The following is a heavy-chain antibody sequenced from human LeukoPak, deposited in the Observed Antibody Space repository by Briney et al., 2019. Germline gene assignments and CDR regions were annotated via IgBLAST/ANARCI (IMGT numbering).Heavy chain of an antibody. CDR3: VRIPNSANFPNWFDP. CDR1: GFTFSSYT. CDR2: ISGSSSHI. J-gene: IGHJ5*02. Sequence: GGSLRLSCAASGFTFSSYTINWVRQAPGKGLEWISSISGSSSHIYYADSVKGRFTISRDNAKDSLYLQMNSLRAEDTALYYCVRIPNSANFPNWFDPWAREPWSPSPQ. V-gene: IGHV3-21*01. D-gene: IGHD4/OR15-4a*01.